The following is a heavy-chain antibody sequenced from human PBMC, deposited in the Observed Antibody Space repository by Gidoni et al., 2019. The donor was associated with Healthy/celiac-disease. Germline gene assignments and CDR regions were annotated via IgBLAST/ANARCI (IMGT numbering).Heavy chain of an antibody. CDR1: GFTFSDYY. J-gene: IGHJ4*02. CDR3: ARDDGSYYSSYYFDY. Sequence: QVQLVASGGGLVKPGGSLRLSCPASGFTFSDYYMSWNRQAPGKGLEWVSYISSSGSTIYYADAVKCRFTISRDNAKNSLYLQMNSLRAEDTAVYYCARDDGSYYSSYYFDYWGQGTLVTVSS. CDR2: ISSSGSTI. V-gene: IGHV3-11*01. D-gene: IGHD1-26*01.